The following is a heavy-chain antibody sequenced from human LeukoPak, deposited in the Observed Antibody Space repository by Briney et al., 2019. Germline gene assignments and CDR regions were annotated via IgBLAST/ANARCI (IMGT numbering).Heavy chain of an antibody. J-gene: IGHJ3*02. D-gene: IGHD4-17*01. V-gene: IGHV4-30-2*01. Sequence: SQTLSLTCAVSGGSISSGGYSWSWIRQPPGKGLEWIGYIYHSGSTYYNPSLKSRVTISVDRSKNQFSLKLSSVTAADTAVYYCARVSVTTGLAFDIWGQGTMVTVSS. CDR3: ARVSVTTGLAFDI. CDR2: IYHSGST. CDR1: GGSISSGGYS.